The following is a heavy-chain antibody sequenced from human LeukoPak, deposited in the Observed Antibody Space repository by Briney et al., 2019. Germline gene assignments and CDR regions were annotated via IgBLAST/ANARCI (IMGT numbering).Heavy chain of an antibody. J-gene: IGHJ4*02. CDR2: ISGSGGST. CDR3: AKLESTVTSQGRYYFDY. V-gene: IGHV3-23*01. D-gene: IGHD4-17*01. Sequence: PGGSLRLSCAASGFTFSSYAMSWVRQAPGKGLEWVSAISGSGGSTYYADSVKGRFTISRGNSKNTLYLQMNSLRAEDTAVYYCAKLESTVTSQGRYYFDYWGQGTLVTVSS. CDR1: GFTFSSYA.